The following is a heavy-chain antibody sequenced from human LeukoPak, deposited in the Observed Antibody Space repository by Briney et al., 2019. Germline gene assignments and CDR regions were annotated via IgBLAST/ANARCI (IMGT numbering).Heavy chain of an antibody. CDR2: ISSSGSTI. V-gene: IGHV3-11*01. Sequence: PGGSLRLSCAASGFTVSSNYMSWVRQAPGKGLEWVSYISSSGSTIYYADSVKGRFTTSRDNAKNSLYLQMNSLRAEDTAVYYCARDRYDYAWGSYRYAHYFDYWGQGTLVTVSS. J-gene: IGHJ4*02. CDR3: ARDRYDYAWGSYRYAHYFDY. CDR1: GFTVSSNY. D-gene: IGHD3-16*02.